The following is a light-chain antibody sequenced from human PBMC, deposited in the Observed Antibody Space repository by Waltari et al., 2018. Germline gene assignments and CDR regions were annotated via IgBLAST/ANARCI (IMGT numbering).Light chain of an antibody. CDR3: QHYVLLPAT. Sequence: EIVLTQSPGPLSLSPGDRATLSCLASQSVSRTLVWYQQNPGQAPKLLLYGTSIRATGIPDRFTGSGSGTDFSITLSILEPEDFAIYLCQHYVLLPATFGQGTKVEIK. CDR1: QSVSRT. CDR2: GTS. J-gene: IGKJ1*01. V-gene: IGKV3-20*01.